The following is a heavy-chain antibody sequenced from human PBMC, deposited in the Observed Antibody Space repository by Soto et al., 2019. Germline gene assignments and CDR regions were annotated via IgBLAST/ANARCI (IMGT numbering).Heavy chain of an antibody. CDR1: GFTFSSYA. V-gene: IGHV3-23*01. CDR3: VGALMTTLADGDF. J-gene: IGHJ4*02. CDR2: IGGRGDIT. Sequence: GGSLRLSCAASGFTFSSYAMSWVRQAPGRGLEWVSVIGGRGDITYYADSVKGRFTISRDNSKNTVYLQMNSLRAEDTAVYYCVGALMTTLADGDFWGQGTLVTVSS. D-gene: IGHD4-17*01.